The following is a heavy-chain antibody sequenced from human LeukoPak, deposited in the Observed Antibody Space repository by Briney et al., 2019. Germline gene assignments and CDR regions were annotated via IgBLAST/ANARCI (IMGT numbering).Heavy chain of an antibody. D-gene: IGHD7-27*01. Sequence: SVRVSCTASGCTFSSYTISWLRQAPGKGLEWVGRINPVGSIANYAHNVQGRVTISADKSTNTPYMQMNSLRAEDTAVYYSLSSDWGSVYAFDIWGQGTMVTVSS. J-gene: IGHJ3*02. V-gene: IGHV1-69*02. CDR3: LSSDWGSVYAFDI. CDR2: INPVGSIA. CDR1: GCTFSSYT.